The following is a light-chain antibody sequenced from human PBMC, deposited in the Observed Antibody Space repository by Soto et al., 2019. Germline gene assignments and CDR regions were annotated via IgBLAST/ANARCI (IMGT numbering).Light chain of an antibody. CDR2: AAS. Sequence: DIQLTQSPSFLSASVGDRVTITCRASQGINTYLAWYQQKPGKAPKLLIYAASTLQSGVPSRFSGSGSGTEFTLPITSLQPEDFATYYCQQLNSFPLFGGGTKVEIK. V-gene: IGKV1-9*01. CDR1: QGINTY. CDR3: QQLNSFPL. J-gene: IGKJ4*01.